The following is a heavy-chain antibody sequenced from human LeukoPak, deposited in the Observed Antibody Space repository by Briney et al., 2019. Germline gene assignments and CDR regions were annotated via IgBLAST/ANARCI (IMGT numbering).Heavy chain of an antibody. CDR3: ARDGRVVPAAIPDI. J-gene: IGHJ3*02. D-gene: IGHD2-2*01. CDR2: ISAYNGNT. V-gene: IGHV1-18*01. Sequence: GASVKVSCKASGYTFTSYGISWVRQAPGQGLEWMGWISAYNGNTNHAQKLQGRVTMTTDTSTSTAYMELRSLRSDDTAVYYCARDGRVVPAAIPDIWGQGTMVTVSS. CDR1: GYTFTSYG.